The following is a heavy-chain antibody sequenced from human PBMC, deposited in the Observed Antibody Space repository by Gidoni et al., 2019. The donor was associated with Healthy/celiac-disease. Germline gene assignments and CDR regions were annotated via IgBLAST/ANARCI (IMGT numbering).Heavy chain of an antibody. CDR3: ARDVAAAPDAFDI. J-gene: IGHJ3*02. CDR2: ISSSSSYI. D-gene: IGHD6-13*01. V-gene: IGHV3-21*01. CDR1: GFPFSSYS. Sequence: EVQLVESGGGLVKPGGSLRLSCAASGFPFSSYSMNWVRQAPGKGLEWVSSISSSSSYIYYADSVKGRFTISRDNAKNSLYLQMNSLRAEDTAVYYCARDVAAAPDAFDIWGQGTMVTVSS.